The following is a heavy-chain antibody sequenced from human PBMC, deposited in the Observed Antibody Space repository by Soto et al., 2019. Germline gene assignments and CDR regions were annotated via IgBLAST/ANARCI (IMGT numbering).Heavy chain of an antibody. Sequence: GASVKVSCKASGYTFTSYYMHWVRQAPGQGLEWMGIINPSGGSTSYAQKFQGRVTMTRDTSTSTVYMELSSLRSEDTAVYYCARKGGPVVGATSYYYYYYGIDVRSQGTTVTVSS. CDR2: INPSGGST. D-gene: IGHD1-26*01. CDR3: ARKGGPVVGATSYYYYYYGIDV. J-gene: IGHJ6*02. V-gene: IGHV1-46*01. CDR1: GYTFTSYY.